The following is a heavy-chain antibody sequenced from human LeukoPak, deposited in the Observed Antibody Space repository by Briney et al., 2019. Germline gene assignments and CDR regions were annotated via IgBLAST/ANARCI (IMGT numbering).Heavy chain of an antibody. V-gene: IGHV3-7*03. J-gene: IGHJ4*02. D-gene: IGHD2-2*03. CDR3: AREMDIVVVPAAPFDY. CDR1: GFTFSSYW. CDR2: IKQDGSEK. Sequence: GGSLRLSCAASGFTFSSYWMSWVRQAPGKGLEWVANIKQDGSEKYYEDSVKGRFTISRDNAKNSLYLQMNSLRAEDTAVYYCAREMDIVVVPAAPFDYWGQGTLVTVSS.